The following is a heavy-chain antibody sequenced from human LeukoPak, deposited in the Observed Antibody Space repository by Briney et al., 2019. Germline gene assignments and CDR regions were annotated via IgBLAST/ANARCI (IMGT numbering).Heavy chain of an antibody. CDR2: ISWNSGSI. V-gene: IGHV3-9*01. Sequence: PGGSLRLSCAASGFTFDDYAMHWVRQAPGKGLEWVSGISWNSGSIGYADSVKGRFTISRDNAKNSLYLQMNSLRAEDTALYYCAKDIGRFLVWLFIDYYYYGMDVWGQGTTVTVSS. CDR3: AKDIGRFLVWLFIDYYYYGMDV. J-gene: IGHJ6*02. CDR1: GFTFDDYA. D-gene: IGHD3-3*01.